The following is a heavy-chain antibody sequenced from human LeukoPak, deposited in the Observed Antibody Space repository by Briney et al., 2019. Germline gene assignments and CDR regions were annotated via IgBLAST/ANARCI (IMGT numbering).Heavy chain of an antibody. J-gene: IGHJ3*02. CDR3: ARRVWATSISRDASDI. CDR2: IYYSGST. CDR1: AGSISLYNTYY. V-gene: IGHV4-59*01. D-gene: IGHD1-26*01. Sequence: SETLSLTCTVSAGSISLYNTYYWNWIRQSPGKGLEWIGYIYYSGSTNYNPSLKSRVAISVDTSKNQFSLKLSSVTAADTAVYYCARRVWATSISRDASDIWGQGTMVTVSS.